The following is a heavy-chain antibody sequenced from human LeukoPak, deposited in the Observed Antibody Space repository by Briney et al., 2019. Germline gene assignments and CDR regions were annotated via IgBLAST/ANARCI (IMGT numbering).Heavy chain of an antibody. J-gene: IGHJ3*02. V-gene: IGHV3-33*06. Sequence: PGRSLRLSCAASGFTFSSYGMHWVRQAPGKGLEWVAVIWYDGSNKYYADSVKGRFTISRDNSKNTLYLQMNSLRAEDTAVYYCAKGDGYCGGDCADAFDIWGQGTMVTVSS. CDR1: GFTFSSYG. D-gene: IGHD2-21*02. CDR2: IWYDGSNK. CDR3: AKGDGYCGGDCADAFDI.